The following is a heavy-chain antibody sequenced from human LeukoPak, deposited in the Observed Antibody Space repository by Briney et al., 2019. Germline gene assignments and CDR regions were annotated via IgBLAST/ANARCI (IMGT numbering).Heavy chain of an antibody. V-gene: IGHV3-13*01. Sequence: GRSLRLSCAASGFTFSSYDMHWVRQATGKGLEWVSAIGTAGDTYYPGSVKGRFTISRDNSKNTLYLQMNSLRVEDTAVYYCAKRTIDYWGQGTLVTVSS. D-gene: IGHD3/OR15-3a*01. J-gene: IGHJ4*02. CDR1: GFTFSSYD. CDR3: AKRTIDY. CDR2: IGTAGDT.